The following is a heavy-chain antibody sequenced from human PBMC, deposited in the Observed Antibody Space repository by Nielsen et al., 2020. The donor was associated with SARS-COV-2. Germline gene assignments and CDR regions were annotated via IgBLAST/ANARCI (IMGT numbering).Heavy chain of an antibody. D-gene: IGHD3-22*01. CDR2: ISYDGSNK. CDR3: AKDNRDYYDSSGYYYAYYFDY. Sequence: SCAASGFTFSSYGMHWVRQAPGKGLEWVAVISYDGSNKYYADSVKGRFTISRDNSKNTLYLQMNSLRAEDTAVYYCAKDNRDYYDSSGYYYAYYFDYWGQGTLVTVSS. CDR1: GFTFSSYG. V-gene: IGHV3-30*18. J-gene: IGHJ4*02.